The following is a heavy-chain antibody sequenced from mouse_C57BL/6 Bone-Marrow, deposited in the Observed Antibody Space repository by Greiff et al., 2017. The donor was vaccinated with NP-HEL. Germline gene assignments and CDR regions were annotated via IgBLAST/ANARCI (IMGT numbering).Heavy chain of an antibody. CDR3: TRMNYKGFDY. CDR2: IRNKANNHAT. V-gene: IGHV6-6*01. CDR1: GFTFSDAW. Sequence: EVNVVESGGGLVQPGGSMKLSCAASGFTFSDAWMDWVRQSPEKGLEWVAEIRNKANNHATYYAESVKGRFTISRDDSKSSVYLQMNSLRAEDTGIYYCTRMNYKGFDYWGQGTTLTVSS. D-gene: IGHD2-12*01. J-gene: IGHJ2*01.